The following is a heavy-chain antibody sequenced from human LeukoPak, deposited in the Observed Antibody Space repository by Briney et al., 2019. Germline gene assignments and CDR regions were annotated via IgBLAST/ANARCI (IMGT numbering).Heavy chain of an antibody. J-gene: IGHJ4*02. CDR3: ARASDDSSGYYYGIDY. D-gene: IGHD3-22*01. Sequence: GGSLRLSCAASGFTFSSYWMHWVRQAPGKGLEWVSVIYSGGSTYYADSVKGRFTISRDNSKNTLYLQMNSLRAEDTAVYYCARASDDSSGYYYGIDYWGQGTLVTVSS. CDR1: GFTFSSYW. CDR2: IYSGGST. V-gene: IGHV3-66*01.